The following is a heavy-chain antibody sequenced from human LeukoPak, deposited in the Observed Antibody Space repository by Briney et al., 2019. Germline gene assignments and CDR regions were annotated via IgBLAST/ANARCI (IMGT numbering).Heavy chain of an antibody. CDR2: INTNGGS. CDR3: ATSYDYKVAGFDL. V-gene: IGHV4-4*09. Sequence: SETLSLTCTVSGDSIRAYQWSWIRQPPGKGLEWIRHINTNGGSDYNPSLKRRLTFSVDTSRHQFSLRLTSVTAADTATYYCATSYDYKVAGFDLWGEGSLVTVS. D-gene: IGHD5-12*01. J-gene: IGHJ4*02. CDR1: GDSIRAYQ.